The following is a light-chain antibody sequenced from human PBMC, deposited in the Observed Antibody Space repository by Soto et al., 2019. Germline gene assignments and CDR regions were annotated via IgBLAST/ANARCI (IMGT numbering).Light chain of an antibody. V-gene: IGKV4-1*01. CDR3: QQYYSIPWT. CDR2: WAS. Sequence: DIVLTQSPDSLAVSLGERATINCKSSQSVLYNSNNKNYLAWYQQKAGRPPKLLMYWASNRESGVPDRFSGNGSGTDFTLTISSLQAEDVAVYYCQQYYSIPWTFGQGTKVELK. CDR1: QSVLYNSNNKNY. J-gene: IGKJ1*01.